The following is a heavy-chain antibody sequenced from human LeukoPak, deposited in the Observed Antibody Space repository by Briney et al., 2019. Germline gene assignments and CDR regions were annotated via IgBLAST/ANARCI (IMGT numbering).Heavy chain of an antibody. CDR1: GYSITSSSW. D-gene: IGHD2-2*01. J-gene: IGHJ5*02. CDR3: ARRLTQYDCFDP. V-gene: IGHV4-28*01. CDR2: IYHSGTT. Sequence: TSETLSLTCAVSGYSITSSSWWGWIRQPPGKGLEWIGYIYHSGTTYYNPSLQSRVTMSVDTSKNQFSLKLSSVTAVDTAVYYCARRLTQYDCFDPWGQGILVTVSS.